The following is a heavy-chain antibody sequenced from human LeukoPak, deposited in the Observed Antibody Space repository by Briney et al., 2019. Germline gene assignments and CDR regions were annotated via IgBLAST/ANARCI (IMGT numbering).Heavy chain of an antibody. CDR1: GGSISSYY. D-gene: IGHD6-19*01. CDR3: ASSGWYLSSFN. V-gene: IGHV4-59*04. J-gene: IGHJ4*02. Sequence: SETLSLTCTVSGGSISSYYWSWIRQPPGKGLEWIGYIYYSGSTYYNASLKSRVTISVDTSKNQFSLKLSSVTAADTAVYYCASSGWYLSSFNWGQGTLVTVSS. CDR2: IYYSGST.